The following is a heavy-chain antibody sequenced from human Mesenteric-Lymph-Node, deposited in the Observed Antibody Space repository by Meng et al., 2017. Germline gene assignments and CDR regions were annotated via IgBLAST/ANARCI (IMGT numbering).Heavy chain of an antibody. CDR3: ASFDHIPRRNYFDY. J-gene: IGHJ4*02. CDR2: IHHSGSA. CDR1: GGSMSSGNYY. V-gene: IGHV4-30-4*01. D-gene: IGHD2-21*01. Sequence: QVRRQGSGPGLGEPSQTLSLPCTFSGGSMSSGNYYWSWIRQPPGKGLEWIGYIHHSGSAYYNPSLKSRVSISVDTSKNQFSLNLNSMTAADTAVYYCASFDHIPRRNYFDYWGQGTLVTVFS.